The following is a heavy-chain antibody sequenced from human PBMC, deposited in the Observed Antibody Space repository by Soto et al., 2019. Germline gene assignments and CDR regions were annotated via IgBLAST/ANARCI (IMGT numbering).Heavy chain of an antibody. CDR3: TYLHYEH. CDR1: GFTFSTAW. CDR2: IKSRIDGGTA. Sequence: EVLVVESGGGLVEPGGSLRLSCATSGFTFSTAWVTWVRQAPGKGLEWVGYIKSRIDGGTADYAAPVKGRFTISRDDSKNTLYLQMNSLKSEDTAVYYCTYLHYEHWGQGTLVTVSS. J-gene: IGHJ1*01. D-gene: IGHD3-10*01. V-gene: IGHV3-15*01.